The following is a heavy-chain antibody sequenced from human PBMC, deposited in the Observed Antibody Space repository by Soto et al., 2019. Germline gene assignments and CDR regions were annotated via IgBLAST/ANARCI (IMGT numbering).Heavy chain of an antibody. CDR2: ISGSGGST. D-gene: IGHD6-19*01. CDR3: AKDLRIAVAVYFDY. J-gene: IGHJ4*02. CDR1: GFTFSSYA. V-gene: IGHV3-23*01. Sequence: PGGSLRLSCAAPGFTFSSYAMSWVRQAPGKGLEWVSAISGSGGSTYYADSVKGRFTISRDNSKNTLYLQMNSLRAEDTAVYYCAKDLRIAVAVYFDYWGQGTLVTVSS.